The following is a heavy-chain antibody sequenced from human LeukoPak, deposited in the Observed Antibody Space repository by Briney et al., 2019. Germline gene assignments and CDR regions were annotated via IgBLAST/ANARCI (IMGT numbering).Heavy chain of an antibody. D-gene: IGHD3-10*01. J-gene: IGHJ6*04. CDR3: ATRGSNAYGLTYYGMDV. V-gene: IGHV1-24*01. Sequence: GASVKVSCTVSGYTLTELSMHWVRQAPGKGLEWMGGFDPEDGETIYAQKFQGRVTMTEDTSTDTAYMELSSLRSEDTAVYYCATRGSNAYGLTYYGMDVWGKGTTVTVSS. CDR2: FDPEDGET. CDR1: GYTLTELS.